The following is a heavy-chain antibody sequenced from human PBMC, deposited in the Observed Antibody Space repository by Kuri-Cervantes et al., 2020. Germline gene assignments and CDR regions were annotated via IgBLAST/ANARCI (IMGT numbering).Heavy chain of an antibody. CDR3: ASWDSSSWYRYFDY. J-gene: IGHJ4*02. CDR1: GGSFSGYY. Sequence: GSLRLSCAVYGGSFSGYYWSWIRQSPGKGLEWIGEINHSGSTNYNPSLKSRVTISVDTSKNQFSLKLSSVTAADTAVYYCASWDSSSWYRYFDYWGQGTLVTVSS. V-gene: IGHV4-34*01. CDR2: INHSGST. D-gene: IGHD6-13*01.